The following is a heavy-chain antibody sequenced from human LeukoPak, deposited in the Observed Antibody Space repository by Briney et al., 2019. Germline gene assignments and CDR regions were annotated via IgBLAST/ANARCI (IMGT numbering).Heavy chain of an antibody. V-gene: IGHV3-30*02. CDR2: IRYDGSTK. J-gene: IGHJ4*02. D-gene: IGHD3-22*01. Sequence: PGGSLRLSCTTSGFSFSRYAMHWVRQVPGRGLRWVAFIRYDGSTKYYADSVKGRFTVSRDNSKNTLYLQMNSLRAEDTAVYYCATDRAEYYYDSSGYYSHWGLGALVTVSS. CDR3: ATDRAEYYYDSSGYYSH. CDR1: GFSFSRYA.